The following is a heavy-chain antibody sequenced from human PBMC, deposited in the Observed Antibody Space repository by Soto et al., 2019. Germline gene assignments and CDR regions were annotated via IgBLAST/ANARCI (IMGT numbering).Heavy chain of an antibody. J-gene: IGHJ5*02. CDR2: IYHNGNT. CDR1: GGSISSYY. V-gene: IGHV4-59*01. Sequence: PSETLSLTCTVSGGSISSYYWSWIRQPPGKGLEWIGYIYHNGNTNYNPSLKSRVTISVDTSKNHFSLNLRSVTAADTAVYYCARTNWNDVFWLDPWGEGILVTVSS. CDR3: ARTNWNDVFWLDP. D-gene: IGHD1-20*01.